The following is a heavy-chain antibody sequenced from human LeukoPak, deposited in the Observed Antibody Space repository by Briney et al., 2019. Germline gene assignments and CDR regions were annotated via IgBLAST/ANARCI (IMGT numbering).Heavy chain of an antibody. CDR2: IIPIFGTA. CDR3: ARGLLPAGDYVWYFDL. V-gene: IGHV1-69*15. CDR1: GGTISSSA. D-gene: IGHD4-17*01. J-gene: IGHJ2*01. Sequence: SVKVSCKASGGTISSSAITWVRQAPGQGLVWMGNIIPIFGTANYAQKFQGRVTITADESTSTAYMELSSLRSEDTAVYYCARGLLPAGDYVWYFDLWGRGTLVTVSS.